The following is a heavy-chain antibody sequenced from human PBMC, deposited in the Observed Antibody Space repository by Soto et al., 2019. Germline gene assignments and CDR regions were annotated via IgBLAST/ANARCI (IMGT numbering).Heavy chain of an antibody. CDR1: GYSFTDYW. CDR2: IDPGDYDT. V-gene: IGHV5-51*01. Sequence: EVQLVQSGAEVKKPGESLKISCKPSGYSFTDYWIGWVRQVPGKGLEWMGLIDPGDYDTRYSPSFQGQVTISVDKSTSTAYLQWSSLKASDTAIYYCARTTNFDYWGQGTLVTVSS. J-gene: IGHJ4*02. CDR3: ARTTNFDY. D-gene: IGHD4-17*01.